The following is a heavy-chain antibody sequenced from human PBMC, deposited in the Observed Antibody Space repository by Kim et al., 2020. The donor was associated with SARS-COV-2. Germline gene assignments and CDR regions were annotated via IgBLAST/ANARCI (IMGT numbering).Heavy chain of an antibody. CDR1: GYTFTGYG. CDR3: AREGVGWSRWAS. V-gene: IGHV1-18*01. CDR2: ISGDDGKT. Sequence: ASVKVSCKASGYTFTGYGISWVRQAPGQGLEWMGWISGDDGKTEYAKKVQGRVTMTTDTSTSTAFLELSSLRADDTAVYYCAREGVGWSRWASWGEG. J-gene: IGHJ5*02. D-gene: IGHD3-3*01.